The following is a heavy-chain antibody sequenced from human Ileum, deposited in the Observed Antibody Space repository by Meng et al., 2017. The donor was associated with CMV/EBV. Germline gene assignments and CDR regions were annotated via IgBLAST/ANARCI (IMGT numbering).Heavy chain of an antibody. CDR3: ARWGGDYYYYGMDL. Sequence: GGSLRLSCAASGFTFSDYYMDWVRQAPGKGLEWVSVIGGSGDSTNYADSVKGRSTISRDNSKNTLYLQINSLRGDDTVVYFCARWGGDYYYYGMDLWGQGTTVTVSS. V-gene: IGHV3-23*01. CDR1: GFTFSDYY. CDR2: IGGSGDST. D-gene: IGHD3-16*01. J-gene: IGHJ6*02.